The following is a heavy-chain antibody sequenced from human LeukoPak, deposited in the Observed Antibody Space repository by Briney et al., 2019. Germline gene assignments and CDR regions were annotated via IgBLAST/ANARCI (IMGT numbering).Heavy chain of an antibody. CDR3: ARGGLWNGGTYSVDF. V-gene: IGHV3-74*01. CDR2: ISHDGSGI. Sequence: GGSLSLSCALSGFTFRSYWMHWVRHAPGKGLVWVSHISHDGSGITFPDSLKGRFTISRDNAKNALYLQINSLRAEDTAMYFCARGGLWNGGTYSVDFWGQGTLATVSS. D-gene: IGHD1-26*01. J-gene: IGHJ4*02. CDR1: GFTFRSYW.